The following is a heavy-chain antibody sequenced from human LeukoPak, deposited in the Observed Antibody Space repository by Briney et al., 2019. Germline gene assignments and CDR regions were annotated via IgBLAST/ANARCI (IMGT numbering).Heavy chain of an antibody. D-gene: IGHD2-2*01. V-gene: IGHV4-38-2*01. CDR1: VSSISSGYY. CDR2: IYHSGST. CDR3: ARPQGATAMVAFDI. J-gene: IGHJ3*02. Sequence: SETLSLTWAVSVSSISSGYYWGCIRQPPGKGLEWIGSIYHSGSTFYNPSLKSRVTISGDTSKNQSSLTLSSVTAADTAVYYCARPQGATAMVAFDIWGQGTMVTVSS.